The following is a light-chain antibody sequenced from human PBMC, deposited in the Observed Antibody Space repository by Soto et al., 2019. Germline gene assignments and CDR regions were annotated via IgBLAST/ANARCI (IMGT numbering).Light chain of an antibody. Sequence: IQMTQSPSSLSASVGDRVTITCRASHNINRYLNWYQHKPGKAPKLLIYAASSLQSGVPSRFSGSGSGADFTLTISSLQPEDFATYYCQQSYSAPTFGGGTKVDIK. CDR3: QQSYSAPT. V-gene: IGKV1-39*01. CDR1: HNINRY. J-gene: IGKJ4*01. CDR2: AAS.